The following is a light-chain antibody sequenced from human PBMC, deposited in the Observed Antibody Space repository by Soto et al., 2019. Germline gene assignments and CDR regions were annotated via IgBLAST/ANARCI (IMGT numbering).Light chain of an antibody. CDR2: AAS. CDR3: QQSYSTLIT. Sequence: DVQMTQSPSSPSASVGDSVTITCRASQSISNYFNWYQKKPGKAPKXLIYAASSLQSGVPSRFSGSGSGTDFTLTISSLQPEDFATYYCQQSYSTLITFGQGTRLENK. V-gene: IGKV1-39*01. CDR1: QSISNY. J-gene: IGKJ5*01.